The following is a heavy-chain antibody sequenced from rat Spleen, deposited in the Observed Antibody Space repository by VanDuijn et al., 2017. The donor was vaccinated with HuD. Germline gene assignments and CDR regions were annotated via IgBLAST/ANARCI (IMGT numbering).Heavy chain of an antibody. Sequence: EVQLVESGGGLVQPGRSLKLSCAASGFTFSNYYMAWVRQAPTKGLEWVAYISTGGHNTYYRDSVKGRFTISRDNAKSTLYLQMDGLRSEDTATYYCARDGTTEYAYYFDYWGQGVMVTVSS. CDR3: ARDGTTEYAYYFDY. V-gene: IGHV5-25*01. CDR1: GFTFSNYY. CDR2: ISTGGHNT. J-gene: IGHJ2*01. D-gene: IGHD1-11*01.